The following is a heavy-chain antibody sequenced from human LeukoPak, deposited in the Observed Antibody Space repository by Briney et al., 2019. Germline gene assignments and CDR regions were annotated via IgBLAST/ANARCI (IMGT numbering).Heavy chain of an antibody. J-gene: IGHJ6*03. D-gene: IGHD3-10*01. Sequence: SETLSLTCTVSGGSISSYYWSWIRQPPGKGLEWIGYIYYGGSTNYNPSLKSRVTISVDTSKNQFSLKLSSVTAADTAVYYCARLLITMVRGVISHYYYYYMDVWGKGTTVTISS. CDR2: IYYGGST. CDR1: GGSISSYY. CDR3: ARLLITMVRGVISHYYYYYMDV. V-gene: IGHV4-59*12.